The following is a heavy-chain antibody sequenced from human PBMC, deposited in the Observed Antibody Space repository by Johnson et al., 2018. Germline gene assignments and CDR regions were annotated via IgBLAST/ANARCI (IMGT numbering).Heavy chain of an antibody. D-gene: IGHD1-26*01. V-gene: IGHV4-59*01. J-gene: IGHJ6*03. CDR3: GGKYSGSYYVDYYYYYMDV. CDR2: IYYSGST. CDR1: GGSISSYY. Sequence: QVQLQESGPGLVKPSETLSLTCTVSGGSISSYYWSWIRQPPGKGLEWIGYIYYSGSTTYNPSLKSRVTISVDTSKNQFSLKLSSVTAADTAVYYCGGKYSGSYYVDYYYYYMDVWGKGPTVTVSS.